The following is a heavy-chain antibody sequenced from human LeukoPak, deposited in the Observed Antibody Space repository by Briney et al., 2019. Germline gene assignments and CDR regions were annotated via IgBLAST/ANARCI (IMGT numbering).Heavy chain of an antibody. D-gene: IGHD5-18*01. CDR1: GFTVNSDY. J-gene: IGHJ4*02. CDR2: LYSGGST. V-gene: IGHV3-66*01. Sequence: GGSLRLSCAASGFTVNSDYMSWVRQAPGKGLEWVSVLYSGGSTYYADSVKGRFTISRDNSKNTLYLQMNSLRAEDTAVYYCARGLWLFDYWGQGTLVTVSS. CDR3: ARGLWLFDY.